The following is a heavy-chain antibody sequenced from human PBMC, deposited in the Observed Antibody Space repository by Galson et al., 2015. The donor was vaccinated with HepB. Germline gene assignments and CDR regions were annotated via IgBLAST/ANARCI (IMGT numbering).Heavy chain of an antibody. D-gene: IGHD1-14*01. CDR1: GGSISSGTYY. J-gene: IGHJ4*02. Sequence: TLSLTCTVSGGSISSGTYYWSWIRQHPVKGLEWIGYIYYSGSTYYNPSLKSRVTISVDTSKNQFSLKLNSVTAADTAVYYCARGYEADDHWGQGTLVTVSS. V-gene: IGHV4-31*03. CDR3: ARGYEADDH. CDR2: IYYSGST.